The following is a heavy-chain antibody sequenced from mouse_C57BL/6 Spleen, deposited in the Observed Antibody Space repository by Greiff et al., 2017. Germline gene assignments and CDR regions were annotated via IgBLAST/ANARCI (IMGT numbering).Heavy chain of an antibody. V-gene: IGHV6-3*01. CDR2: IRLKSDNYAT. CDR1: GFTFSNYW. J-gene: IGHJ1*03. Sequence: EVKVVESGGGLVQPGGSMKLSCVASGFTFSNYWMNWVRQSPEKGLEWVAQIRLKSDNYATHYAESVKGRFTISRDDSKSSVYLQMNNLRAEDTGIYYCTAGTWYFDVWGTGTTVTVSS. D-gene: IGHD4-1*01. CDR3: TAGTWYFDV.